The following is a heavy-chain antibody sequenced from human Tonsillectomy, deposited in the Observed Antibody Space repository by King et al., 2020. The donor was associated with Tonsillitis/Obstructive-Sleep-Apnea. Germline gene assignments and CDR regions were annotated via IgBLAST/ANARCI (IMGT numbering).Heavy chain of an antibody. J-gene: IGHJ4*02. CDR2: FYYSGST. D-gene: IGHD3-3*01. Sequence: VQLQESGPGLVKPSETLSLTCTVSGGSISSYYWSWIRQPPGKGLEWIGYFYYSGSTNYNPSLKSRVTISVDTSKNQFSLKLSSVTAADTAVYYCARDLRFMVDYWGQGTLVTVSS. CDR3: ARDLRFMVDY. V-gene: IGHV4-59*01. CDR1: GGSISSYY.